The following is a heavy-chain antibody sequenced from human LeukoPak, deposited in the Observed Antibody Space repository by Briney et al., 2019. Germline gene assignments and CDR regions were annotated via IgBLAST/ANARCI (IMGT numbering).Heavy chain of an antibody. D-gene: IGHD7-27*01. CDR3: ARDYTGGWNDY. V-gene: IGHV3-9*01. CDR1: GFTFDDYA. J-gene: IGHJ4*02. CDR2: ISWNSGSI. Sequence: PGGSLRLSCAASGFTFDDYAMHWVRQAPGKGLEWVSGISWNSGSIGYADSVKGRFTISRDNAKNSLYLQMTSLRAEDTAVYYCARDYTGGWNDYWGQGTLVT.